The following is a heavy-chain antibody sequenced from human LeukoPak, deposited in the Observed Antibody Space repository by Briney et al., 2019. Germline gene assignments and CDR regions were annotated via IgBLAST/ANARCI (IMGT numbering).Heavy chain of an antibody. J-gene: IGHJ5*02. CDR1: GFTFSNAW. D-gene: IGHD3-22*01. V-gene: IGHV3-15*07. CDR3: ATDFYDST. CDR2: IRSNSDGGTI. Sequence: GGSLRLSCATSGFTFSNAWMNWVRQAPGKGLEWVGRIRSNSDGGTIDYAAPVKGRFTLSRDDSKTTLYLQMNSLQTEDTAVYYCATDFYDSTWGQGTLVTVST.